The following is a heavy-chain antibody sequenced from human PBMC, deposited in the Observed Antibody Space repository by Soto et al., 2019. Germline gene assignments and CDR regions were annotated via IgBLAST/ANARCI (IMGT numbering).Heavy chain of an antibody. D-gene: IGHD3-22*01. CDR2: IIPIFETP. CDR3: ARGGIHLYDSSGHAFDS. J-gene: IGHJ4*02. CDR1: GDTFDIYG. V-gene: IGHV1-69*06. Sequence: QVELVQSGAEVKMPGSSVKVSCKASGDTFDIYGFNWVRQAPGEGLEWMGVIIPIFETPDYAQKFQGRVSITADKSTSTAYLELDSLTSEDTAVYYCARGGIHLYDSSGHAFDSWGQGTLISVTS.